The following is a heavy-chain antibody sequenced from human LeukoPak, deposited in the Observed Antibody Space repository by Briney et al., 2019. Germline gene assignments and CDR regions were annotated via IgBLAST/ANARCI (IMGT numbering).Heavy chain of an antibody. D-gene: IGHD3-10*01. Sequence: SETLSLTCAVSGYSISSGYYWGWIRQPPGKGLEWIGSIYHSGSTYYNPSLKSRVTISVDTSKNQFSLKLSSVTAADTAVYYCARDGVGFGELSPFDYWGQGTLVTVSS. CDR3: ARDGVGFGELSPFDY. J-gene: IGHJ4*02. CDR1: GYSISSGYY. V-gene: IGHV4-38-2*02. CDR2: IYHSGST.